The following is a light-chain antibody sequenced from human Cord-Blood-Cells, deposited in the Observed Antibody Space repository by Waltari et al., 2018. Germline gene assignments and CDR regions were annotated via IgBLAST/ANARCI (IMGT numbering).Light chain of an antibody. CDR3: SSYAGSVV. V-gene: IGLV2-8*01. CDR1: SSDVGGYNY. Sequence: QSALTQPPSASGSPGQSVTISCTGTSSDVGGYNYVSWYQQHPGKAPKLMIYEVSKRPSGGPDRFSGSKAGNTASLTVSGLQAEDESDYYGSSYAGSVVFGGGTKLTVL. CDR2: EVS. J-gene: IGLJ2*01.